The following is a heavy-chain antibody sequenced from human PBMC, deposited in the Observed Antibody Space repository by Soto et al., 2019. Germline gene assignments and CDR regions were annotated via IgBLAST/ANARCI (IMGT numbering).Heavy chain of an antibody. CDR3: ASVLSSVKVDQ. Sequence: QVQLQESGPGLVKPSQTLSLTCTVSGGFISDGAYYWSWIRQPPGKGLKWIGHIYDSGNTYNNPCPMSRLTLSVYTSKNHFSLNLNSLTAADMAVYYCASVLSSVKVDQWGQGTLVTVFS. V-gene: IGHV4-30-4*01. CDR2: IYDSGNT. D-gene: IGHD1-26*01. CDR1: GGFISDGAYY. J-gene: IGHJ4*02.